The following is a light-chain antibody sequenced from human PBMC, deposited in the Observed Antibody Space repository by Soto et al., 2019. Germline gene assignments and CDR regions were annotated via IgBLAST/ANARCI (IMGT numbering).Light chain of an antibody. CDR2: GAS. CDR3: QQYNNWHT. J-gene: IGKJ4*01. V-gene: IGKV3-15*01. Sequence: EIVMTQSPATLSVSPGERATLSCRASQSVSSNLAWYQQKPGQAPRLLIYGASTRATGIPARFSGSGSGTEFTLTIRSLQSEDFAVYYCQQYNNWHTFGGGTKVEIK. CDR1: QSVSSN.